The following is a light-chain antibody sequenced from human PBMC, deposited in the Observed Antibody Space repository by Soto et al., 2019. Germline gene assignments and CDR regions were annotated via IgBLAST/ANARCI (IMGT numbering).Light chain of an antibody. V-gene: IGKV3-20*01. Sequence: EIVLTQSRSNLYLSPGERASLSCRASQSVSSSYLAWYQQIPGQAPRILIYGASSRATGIPDRFSGSGSGTDITLTISRLEPEDFAVYYGQQYGSSPYTFGQGTKLEIK. CDR3: QQYGSSPYT. J-gene: IGKJ2*01. CDR2: GAS. CDR1: QSVSSSY.